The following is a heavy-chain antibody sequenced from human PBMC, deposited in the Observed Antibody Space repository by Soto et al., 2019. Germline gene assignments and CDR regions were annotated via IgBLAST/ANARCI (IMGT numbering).Heavy chain of an antibody. D-gene: IGHD5-12*01. CDR1: GGSISGYY. V-gene: IGHV4-59*08. CDR3: ARRDASGYYSYFDH. Sequence: QVQLQESGPGLVKPSETLSLTCTVSGGSISGYYWSWIRQPAGKGLEWIGYIYYSGSSNYNPSLQSLVTTSVDTSKNQFPLKLTSVTAADTAVYYCARRDASGYYSYFDHWGQGTLVTVSS. CDR2: IYYSGSS. J-gene: IGHJ4*02.